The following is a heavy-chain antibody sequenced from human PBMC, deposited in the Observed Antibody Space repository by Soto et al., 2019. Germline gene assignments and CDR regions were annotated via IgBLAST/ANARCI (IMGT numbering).Heavy chain of an antibody. CDR3: AKDHSRELELLHWYFDL. J-gene: IGHJ2*01. D-gene: IGHD1-7*01. CDR2: ISYDGGNK. Sequence: GGSLRLSXAASGFTFSSYGMHWVRQAPGKGLEWVAVISYDGGNKYYADSVKGRFTISRDNSKNTLYLQMNSLRAEDTAVYYCAKDHSRELELLHWYFDLWGRGTLVTVSS. CDR1: GFTFSSYG. V-gene: IGHV3-30*18.